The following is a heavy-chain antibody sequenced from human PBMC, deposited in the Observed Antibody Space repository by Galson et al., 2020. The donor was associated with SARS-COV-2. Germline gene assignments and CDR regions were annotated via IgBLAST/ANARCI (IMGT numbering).Heavy chain of an antibody. Sequence: SENLSLTCSVSGGDIYISNNYCAWIRQAPGKELGWIARVSYTATTYYNPPPKRRATISATRSRNQFSLQLSSVAAANTAVYYCARDLMRWRGARSYYFGMGVWGPGTMVTVSS. J-gene: IGHJ6*02. V-gene: IGHV4-39*07. CDR1: GGDIYISNNY. D-gene: IGHD2-15*01. CDR2: VSYTATT. CDR3: ARDLMRWRGARSYYFGMGV.